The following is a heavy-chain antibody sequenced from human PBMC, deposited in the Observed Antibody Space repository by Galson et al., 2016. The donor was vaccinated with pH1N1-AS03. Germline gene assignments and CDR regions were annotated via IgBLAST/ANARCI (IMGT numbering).Heavy chain of an antibody. CDR2: IYGGGDT. J-gene: IGHJ4*02. Sequence: SLRLSCAASGFTINNNYTSWVRQVPGKGLEWVSVIYGGGDTFYADSVKGRFTISRDNSKNTVYLQMNSLRVEDTAVYYCAREPWGSTQGEYWGQGTLVTVSS. V-gene: IGHV3-66*01. CDR3: AREPWGSTQGEY. D-gene: IGHD3-16*01. CDR1: GFTINNNY.